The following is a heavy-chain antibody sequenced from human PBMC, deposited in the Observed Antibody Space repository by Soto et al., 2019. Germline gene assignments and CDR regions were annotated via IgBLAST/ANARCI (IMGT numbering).Heavy chain of an antibody. CDR1: GGSISNYY. CDR3: ARAYCGGDCYRYFDY. Sequence: SETLALTCTVSGGSISNYYWSWIRQHPGRGLEWIGYIYYSGSTYYNPSLKSRVTISVDTSKNQFSLKLSSVTAADTAVYYCARAYCGGDCYRYFDYWGQGTLVTVSS. D-gene: IGHD2-21*02. CDR2: IYYSGST. V-gene: IGHV4-59*06. J-gene: IGHJ4*02.